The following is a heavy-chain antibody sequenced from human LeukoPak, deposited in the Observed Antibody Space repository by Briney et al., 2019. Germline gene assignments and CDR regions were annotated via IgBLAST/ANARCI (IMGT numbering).Heavy chain of an antibody. CDR1: GFTFSNNW. CDR3: AKDLDIVATITGN. V-gene: IGHV3-23*01. Sequence: GGSLRLSCAASGFTFSNNWMSWVRQAPGKGLEWVSGVSGSGGSTYYADSVKGRFTISRDNSKNTLYLQMNSLRAEDTAVYYCAKDLDIVATITGNWGQGTLVTVSS. J-gene: IGHJ4*02. CDR2: VSGSGGST. D-gene: IGHD5-12*01.